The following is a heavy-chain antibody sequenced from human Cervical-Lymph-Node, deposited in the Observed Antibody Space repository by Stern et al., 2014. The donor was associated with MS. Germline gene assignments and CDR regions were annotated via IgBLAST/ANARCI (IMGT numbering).Heavy chain of an antibody. D-gene: IGHD5/OR15-5a*01. CDR3: GRMSKYVYGIDY. Sequence: QVTLKESGPALVQPTQTLTLTCTFSGFSLTTCGKRVSWIPQPPGKALEWLACIDWDDDKYYSKPLVARLTAPMINSRNQVLLIMTNMDPVDTATYYCGRMSKYVYGIDYWGQGTLVTVSS. CDR2: IDWDDDK. CDR1: GFSLTTCGKR. V-gene: IGHV2-70*04. J-gene: IGHJ4*02.